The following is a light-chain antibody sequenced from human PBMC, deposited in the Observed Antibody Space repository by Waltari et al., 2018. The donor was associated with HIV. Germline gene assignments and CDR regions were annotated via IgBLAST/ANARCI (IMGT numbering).Light chain of an antibody. J-gene: IGLJ3*02. CDR1: SSDVGSHNL. V-gene: IGLV2-23*02. CDR3: CAFPETNTWV. CDR2: EVI. Sequence: QSAMTQPASVSGSPGQSITISCTATSSDVGSHNLVSWYHHHPGRAPSLIIYEVIKRPSGFYHPFTVSESGDTASLTSSGLQAEDEAGDYCCAFPETNTWVFGGGTKLTVL.